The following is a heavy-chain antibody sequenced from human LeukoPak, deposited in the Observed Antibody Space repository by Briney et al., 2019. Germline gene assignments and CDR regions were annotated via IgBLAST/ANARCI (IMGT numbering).Heavy chain of an antibody. J-gene: IGHJ3*02. CDR3: ARERRNYYGSGSYRAFDI. D-gene: IGHD3-10*01. CDR1: GGSISSYY. V-gene: IGHV4-59*01. CDR2: IYYSGST. Sequence: PSETLSLTCTVSGGSISSYYWSWIRQPPGKGLEWIGYIYYSGSTNYNPSLKSRVTISVDTSKNQFSLKLSSVTAADTAVYYCARERRNYYGSGSYRAFDIRGQGTMVTVSS.